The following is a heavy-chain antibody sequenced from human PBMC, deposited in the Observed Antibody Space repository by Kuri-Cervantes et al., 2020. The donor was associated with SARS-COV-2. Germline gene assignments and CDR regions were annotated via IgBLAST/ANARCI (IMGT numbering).Heavy chain of an antibody. V-gene: IGHV3-7*05. CDR1: GFTFSSYW. Sequence: LSLTCAASGFTFSSYWMSWVRQAPGKGLEWVANIKQDGSEKYYVDSVKGRFTISRDNAKNSLYLQMNSLRAEDTAVYYCARDYYDSSGYSSFDYWSQGTLVTVSS. CDR3: ARDYYDSSGYSSFDY. CDR2: IKQDGSEK. J-gene: IGHJ4*02. D-gene: IGHD3-22*01.